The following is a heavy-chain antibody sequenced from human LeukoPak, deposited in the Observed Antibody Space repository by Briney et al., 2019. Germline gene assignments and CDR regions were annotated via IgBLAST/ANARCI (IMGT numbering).Heavy chain of an antibody. CDR1: GGSFSGYY. CDR3: ARGGVYCSGGSCYVYDY. Sequence: SETLSLTCAVYGGSFSGYYWSWIRQPPGKGLEWIGEINHSGSTNYNPSLKSLVTISVDTSKNQFSLKLSSVTAADTAVYYCARGGVYCSGGSCYVYDYWGQGTLVTVSS. CDR2: INHSGST. V-gene: IGHV4-34*01. D-gene: IGHD2-15*01. J-gene: IGHJ4*02.